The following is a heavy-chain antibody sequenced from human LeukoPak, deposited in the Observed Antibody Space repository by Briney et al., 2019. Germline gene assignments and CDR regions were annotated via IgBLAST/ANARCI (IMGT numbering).Heavy chain of an antibody. Sequence: GGSLRLSCAASGFTFSSYAMSWVRQAPGKGLEWVSAISGSGGSTYYADSVKGRFTISRDNSKNTLYLQMNSLRAEDTAVYYCARGVCSGGSCYLYYFDYWGQGTLVTVSS. D-gene: IGHD2-15*01. V-gene: IGHV3-23*01. CDR1: GFTFSSYA. CDR3: ARGVCSGGSCYLYYFDY. CDR2: ISGSGGST. J-gene: IGHJ4*02.